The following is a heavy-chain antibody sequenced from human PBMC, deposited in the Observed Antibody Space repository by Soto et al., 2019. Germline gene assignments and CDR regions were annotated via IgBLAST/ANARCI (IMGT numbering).Heavy chain of an antibody. CDR3: AESPSSIAPRFFDY. V-gene: IGHV3-23*01. Sequence: GGSLRLSCAASGFIFSSFTMTWVRQAPGKGLEWVSTIIGSGGSTYYADSVKGRFTISRDNSKNTLYLQMNSLRAEDTAVYYCAESPSSIAPRFFDYWGQGTLVTVSS. D-gene: IGHD6-6*01. J-gene: IGHJ4*02. CDR1: GFIFSSFT. CDR2: IIGSGGST.